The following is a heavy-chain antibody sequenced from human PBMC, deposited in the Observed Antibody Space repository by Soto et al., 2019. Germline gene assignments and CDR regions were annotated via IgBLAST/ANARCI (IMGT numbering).Heavy chain of an antibody. CDR2: IYYTESA. J-gene: IGHJ6*03. Sequence: PSETLSLTCTVSGGSLSNSYWSWVRQPPGRGLEWIGYIYYTESANYNPSLKSRVTISIDTSKNQFSLKLSSVTAADTAVYFCARVGGVGYYYYYMDVWGKGTTVTVSS. D-gene: IGHD2-2*01. V-gene: IGHV4-59*01. CDR3: ARVGGVGYYYYYMDV. CDR1: GGSLSNSY.